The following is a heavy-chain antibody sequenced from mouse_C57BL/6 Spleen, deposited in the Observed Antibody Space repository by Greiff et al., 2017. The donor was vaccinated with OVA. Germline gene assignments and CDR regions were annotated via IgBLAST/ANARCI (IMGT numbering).Heavy chain of an antibody. J-gene: IGHJ1*03. Sequence: VQLQQSGPELVKPGASVKISCKASGYAFSSSWMNWVKQRPGKGLEWIGRIYPGDGDTNYNGKFKGKATLTADKSSSTAYMQLSSLTSEDSAVYFCARRGGRSYGYFDVWGTGTTVTVSS. CDR1: GYAFSSSW. V-gene: IGHV1-82*01. D-gene: IGHD1-1*01. CDR2: IYPGDGDT. CDR3: ARRGGRSYGYFDV.